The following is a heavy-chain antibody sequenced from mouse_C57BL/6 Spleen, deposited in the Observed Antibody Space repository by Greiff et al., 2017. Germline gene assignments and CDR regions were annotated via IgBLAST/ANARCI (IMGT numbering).Heavy chain of an antibody. D-gene: IGHD1-1*01. CDR1: GYTFTSYW. CDR2: IYPGSGST. V-gene: IGHV1-55*01. CDR3: AREGGSSYWAMDY. J-gene: IGHJ4*01. Sequence: QVQLQQPGAELVKPGASVKMSCKASGYTFTSYWITWVKQRPGQGLEWIGDIYPGSGSTNYNEKFKSKATLTVDTSSSTAYMQLSSLTSEDSAVYYCAREGGSSYWAMDYWGQGTSVTVSS.